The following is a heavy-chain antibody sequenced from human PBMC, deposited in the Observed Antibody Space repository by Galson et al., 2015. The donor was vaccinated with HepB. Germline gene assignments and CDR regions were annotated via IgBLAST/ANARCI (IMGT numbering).Heavy chain of an antibody. V-gene: IGHV3-23*01. Sequence: SLRLSCAASGFTFSNYAMSWVRQAPGKGLEWVSAISSSDSSTFYADSVKGRFTISRDNSKSTVYLQMNSLTAEDTAVYYCVTRLGAETARPDYWGQGTLVTVSS. J-gene: IGHJ4*02. CDR3: VTRLGAETARPDY. CDR2: ISSSDSST. CDR1: GFTFSNYA. D-gene: IGHD6-6*01.